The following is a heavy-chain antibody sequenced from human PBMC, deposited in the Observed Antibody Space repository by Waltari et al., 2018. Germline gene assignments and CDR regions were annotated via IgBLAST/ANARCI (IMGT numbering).Heavy chain of an antibody. V-gene: IGHV3-7*03. CDR1: GFTFSSYW. D-gene: IGHD5-12*01. CDR3: ARARGGYDFDY. Sequence: EVQLVESGGGLVQPGGSLRLYCAASGFTFSSYWMSWVRQAPGKGLEWVANIKQDGSEKYYVDSVKGRFTISRDNAKNSLYLQMNSLRAEDTAVYYCARARGGYDFDYWGQGTLVTVSS. CDR2: IKQDGSEK. J-gene: IGHJ4*02.